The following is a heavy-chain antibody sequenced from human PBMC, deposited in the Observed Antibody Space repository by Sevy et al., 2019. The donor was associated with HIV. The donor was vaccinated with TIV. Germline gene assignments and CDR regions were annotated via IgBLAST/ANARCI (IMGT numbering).Heavy chain of an antibody. V-gene: IGHV3-23*01. CDR1: GFTFRTYA. D-gene: IGHD3-3*01. Sequence: GGSLRLSCTASGFTFRTYAMSWVRQAPGKGLDWGSGKGLEWVSAISGSDSTYYADSVKGRFTISRDNSKNTVYLQMNSLRAEDTAVYYCAKWGAHDFWSSYSYFDYWGQGALVTVSS. J-gene: IGHJ4*02. CDR2: ISGSDST. CDR3: AKWGAHDFWSSYSYFDY.